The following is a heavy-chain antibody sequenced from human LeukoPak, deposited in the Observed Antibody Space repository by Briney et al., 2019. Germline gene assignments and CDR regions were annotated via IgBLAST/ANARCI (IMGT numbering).Heavy chain of an antibody. CDR1: GGSISGDH. CDR2: IYYSGNT. J-gene: IGHJ3*02. CDR3: ARRNDFGI. Sequence: SETLSLTCTVSGGSISGDHWNWIRQPPGEGLEWIGYIYYSGNTNYNPSLKSRVTISVDTSKNQFSLKLNSVTAADTAVYYCARRNDFGIWGQGTMVTVSS. V-gene: IGHV4-59*08.